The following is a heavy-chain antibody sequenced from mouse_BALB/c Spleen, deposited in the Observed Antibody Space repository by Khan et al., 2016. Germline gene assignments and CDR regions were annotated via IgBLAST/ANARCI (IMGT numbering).Heavy chain of an antibody. CDR2: ISYRGST. CDR3: ARGRAWCDY. Sequence: EVQLQVSGPSLVKPSQTLSLTCSVTGDSITSGYWNWIRKFPGNKLEYMGYISYRGSTYYNPSLKSRISITRDTSKNQYYLQLNSVTTEDTAPYFCARGRAWCDYGGQGTRVTVCA. J-gene: IGHJ3*01. V-gene: IGHV3-8*02. CDR1: GDSITSGY.